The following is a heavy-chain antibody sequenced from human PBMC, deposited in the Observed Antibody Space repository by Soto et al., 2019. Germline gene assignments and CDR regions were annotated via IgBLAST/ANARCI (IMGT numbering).Heavy chain of an antibody. CDR3: DKAYGRDAFDI. CDR2: IYYSGST. CDR1: GGSISSGDYY. J-gene: IGHJ3*02. V-gene: IGHV4-30-4*01. D-gene: IGHD1-26*01. Sequence: SETLSLTCTVSGGSISSGDYYWSWIRQPPGKGLEWIGYIYYSGSTYYNPSLKSRVTISVDTSKNQFSLKLSSVTAADTAAYYCDKAYGRDAFDIWGQGTMVTVSS.